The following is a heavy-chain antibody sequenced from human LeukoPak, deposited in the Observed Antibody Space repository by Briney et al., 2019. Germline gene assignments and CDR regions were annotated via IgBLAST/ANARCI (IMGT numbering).Heavy chain of an antibody. CDR1: GYTFTGYY. CDR3: ATSGSGIAAAGTADYFDY. Sequence: ASVKVSCKASGYTFTGYYMHWVRQAPGQGLEWMGWINPNSGGTNYAQKFQGWVTMTRDTSITTAYMELSRLTSDDTAVYFCATSGSGIAAAGTADYFDYWGQGTLVTVSS. V-gene: IGHV1-2*04. CDR2: INPNSGGT. D-gene: IGHD6-13*01. J-gene: IGHJ4*02.